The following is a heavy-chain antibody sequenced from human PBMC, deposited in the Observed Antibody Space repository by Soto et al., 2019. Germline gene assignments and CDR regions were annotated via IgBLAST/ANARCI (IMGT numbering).Heavy chain of an antibody. V-gene: IGHV1-69*01. Sequence: QVQLVQSGAEVKKPGSSVKVSCKASGGTFSSYAISWVRQAPGQGLEWMGGIIPIFGTANYAQKFQGRVTITADESTSTAYMELSSLRSEGTAVYYCARGGPYYYDSSGYSAPFDYWGQGTLVTVSS. CDR1: GGTFSSYA. CDR3: ARGGPYYYDSSGYSAPFDY. D-gene: IGHD3-22*01. J-gene: IGHJ4*02. CDR2: IIPIFGTA.